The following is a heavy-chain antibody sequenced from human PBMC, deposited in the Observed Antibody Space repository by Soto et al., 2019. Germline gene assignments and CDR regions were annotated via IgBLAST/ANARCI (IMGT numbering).Heavy chain of an antibody. J-gene: IGHJ6*02. CDR3: ARDRPLLLRYFDWQENYGMDV. D-gene: IGHD3-9*01. V-gene: IGHV4-31*02. Sequence: DLEWIGYIYYSGSTYYNPSLKSRVTISVDTSKNQFSLKLSSVTAADTAVYYCARDRPLLLRYFDWQENYGMDVWGQGTTVTVSS. CDR2: IYYSGST.